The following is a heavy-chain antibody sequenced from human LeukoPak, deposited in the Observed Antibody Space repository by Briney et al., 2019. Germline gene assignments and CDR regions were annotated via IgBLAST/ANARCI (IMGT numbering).Heavy chain of an antibody. D-gene: IGHD3/OR15-3a*01. J-gene: IGHJ4*02. CDR3: ARDQAAGLFDY. CDR2: ISSSGSTI. CDR1: GFTFSSYE. V-gene: IGHV3-48*03. Sequence: GGSLRLSCAASGFTFSSYEMNWVRQAPGKGLEWVSYISSSGSTIYYADSVKGRFTISRDNAKNSLYLRMNSLRAEDTAVYYCARDQAAGLFDYWGQGTLVTVSS.